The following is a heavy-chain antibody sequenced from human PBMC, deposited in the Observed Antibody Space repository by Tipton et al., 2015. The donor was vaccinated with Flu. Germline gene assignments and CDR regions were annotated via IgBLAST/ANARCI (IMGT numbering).Heavy chain of an antibody. CDR1: GESIISTTYY. CDR3: TQERYFYFDS. J-gene: IGHJ4*02. Sequence: TLSLTCTVSGESIISTTYYWAWIRQPPGKGLEWIGSVYYTGNTYYNPSLQSRLTISIDASKSQFSLTVRSVTAADTAVYYCTQERYFYFDSWGQGKPVTVSS. CDR2: VYYTGNT. V-gene: IGHV4-39*07. D-gene: IGHD3-10*01.